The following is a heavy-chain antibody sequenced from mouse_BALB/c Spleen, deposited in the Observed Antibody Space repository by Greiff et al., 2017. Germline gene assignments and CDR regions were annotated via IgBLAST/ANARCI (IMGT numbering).Heavy chain of an antibody. CDR1: GFAFSSYD. J-gene: IGHJ3*01. Sequence: EVKLMESGGGLVKPGGSLKLSCAASGFAFSSYDMSWVRQTPEKRLEWVAYISSGGSYTYYPDTVTGRFTISRDNAKNTLYLEMSSLRSEDTAMYYCARPHYYGSSTWFAYWGQGTLVTVSA. V-gene: IGHV5-9-4*01. CDR3: ARPHYYGSSTWFAY. D-gene: IGHD1-1*01. CDR2: ISSGGSYT.